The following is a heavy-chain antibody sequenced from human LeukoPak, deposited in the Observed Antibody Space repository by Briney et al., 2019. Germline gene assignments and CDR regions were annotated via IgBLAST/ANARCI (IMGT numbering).Heavy chain of an antibody. J-gene: IGHJ4*02. D-gene: IGHD3-22*01. Sequence: SETLSLTCAVYGGSFSGYYWSWIRQPPGKGLEWIGEINHSGSTNYNPSLKSRVTISVDTSKNQFSPKLSPVTAADTAVYYCARVQGHSRTEMAYYYDSSGYYYADYWGQGTLVTVSS. CDR2: INHSGST. CDR1: GGSFSGYY. CDR3: ARVQGHSRTEMAYYYDSSGYYYADY. V-gene: IGHV4-34*01.